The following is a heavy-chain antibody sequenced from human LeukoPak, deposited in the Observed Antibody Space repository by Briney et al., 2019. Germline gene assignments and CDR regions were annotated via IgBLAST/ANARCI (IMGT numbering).Heavy chain of an antibody. Sequence: PSETLSLTCTVSGGSISSYYWSWIRQPPGKGLEWIGYIYYSGSTNYNPSLKSRVTISVDTSKNQFSLKLSSVTAADTAVYYCAREPYYYDSSGYYHAFDIWGQGTMVTVSS. D-gene: IGHD3-22*01. V-gene: IGHV4-59*01. CDR2: IYYSGST. CDR3: AREPYYYDSSGYYHAFDI. CDR1: GGSISSYY. J-gene: IGHJ3*02.